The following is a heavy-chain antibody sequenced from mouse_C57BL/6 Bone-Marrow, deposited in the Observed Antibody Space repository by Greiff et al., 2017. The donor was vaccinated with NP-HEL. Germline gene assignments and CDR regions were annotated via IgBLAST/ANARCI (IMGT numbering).Heavy chain of an antibody. CDR3: ARKEATYYYAMDY. J-gene: IGHJ4*01. V-gene: IGHV1-42*01. CDR2: INPSTGGT. Sequence: EVQLQQSGPELVKPGASVKISCKASGYSFTGYYMNWVKQSPEKSLEWIGEINPSTGGTTYNQKFKAKATLTVDKSSSTAYMQIKSMTFEDSAVYYCARKEATYYYAMDYWGQGTSVTVSS. D-gene: IGHD4-1*02. CDR1: GYSFTGYY.